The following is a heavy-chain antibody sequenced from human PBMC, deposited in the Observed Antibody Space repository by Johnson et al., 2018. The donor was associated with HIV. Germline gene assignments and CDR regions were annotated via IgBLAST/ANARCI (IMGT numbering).Heavy chain of an antibody. J-gene: IGHJ3*02. Sequence: VQLVESGGGLVQPGGSLRLSCAASGFTVSSNYMNWVRQAPGKGLEWVSVIYSGGRTYYADSVKGRFTISRDNSKNTLYLQMNSLRAEDTAVYFCARDLYSGYGGRAFDIWGQGTMVTVSS. D-gene: IGHD5-12*01. CDR2: IYSGGRT. V-gene: IGHV3-66*01. CDR3: ARDLYSGYGGRAFDI. CDR1: GFTVSSNY.